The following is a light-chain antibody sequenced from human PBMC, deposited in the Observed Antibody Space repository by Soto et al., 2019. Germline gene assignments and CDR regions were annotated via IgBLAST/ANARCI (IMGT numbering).Light chain of an antibody. V-gene: IGKV3-11*01. CDR2: DAS. Sequence: EIVLTQSPVTLSLSPGERATLSCRASQSVTNSLAWYQQKPGQAPRLLVYDASNRATGIPTRFSGSGSGTDFTLTISNLEPEGFAVYYCQQHISWPLTFGGGTKV. J-gene: IGKJ4*01. CDR1: QSVTNS. CDR3: QQHISWPLT.